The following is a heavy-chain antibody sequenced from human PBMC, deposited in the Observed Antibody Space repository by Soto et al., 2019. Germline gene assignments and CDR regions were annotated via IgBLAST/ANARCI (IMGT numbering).Heavy chain of an antibody. D-gene: IGHD1-7*01. CDR2: IRSKANSYAT. CDR3: TRQITGTAYYYYYGMDV. J-gene: IGHJ6*02. V-gene: IGHV3-73*02. Sequence: EVQLVESGGGLVQPGGSLKLSCAASGFTFSGSAMHWVRQASGKGLEWVGRIRSKANSYATAYAASVKGRFTISRDDSKITAYLQMNSLKTEDTAVYYCTRQITGTAYYYYYGMDVWGQGTTVTVSS. CDR1: GFTFSGSA.